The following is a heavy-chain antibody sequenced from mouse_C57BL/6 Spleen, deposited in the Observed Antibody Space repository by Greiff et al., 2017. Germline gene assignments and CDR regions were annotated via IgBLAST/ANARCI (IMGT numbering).Heavy chain of an antibody. D-gene: IGHD1-1*01. J-gene: IGHJ4*01. CDR3: ARYYYGSSYAMDY. CDR2: INPNYGTT. Sequence: EVQLQESGPELVKPGASVKISCKASGYSFTNYNMNWVKQSNGKSLEWIGVINPNYGTTSYNQKFKGKATLTVDQSSSTAYMQLNSLTSEDSAVYYCARYYYGSSYAMDYWGQGTSVTVSS. V-gene: IGHV1-39*01. CDR1: GYSFTNYN.